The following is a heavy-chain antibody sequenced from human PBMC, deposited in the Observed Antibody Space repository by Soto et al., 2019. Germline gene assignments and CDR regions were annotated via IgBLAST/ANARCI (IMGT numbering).Heavy chain of an antibody. V-gene: IGHV1-58*01. CDR1: GFTFTSSA. CDR2: IVVGSGNT. J-gene: IGHJ6*02. Sequence: VASVKVSCKASGFTFTSSAVQWVRQARGQRLEWIGWIVVGSGNTNYAQKFQERVTITRDMSTSTAYMELSSLRSEDTAVYYCAADGVGATEGYYYYYGMDGWGQGTTVTVAS. D-gene: IGHD1-26*01. CDR3: AADGVGATEGYYYYYGMDG.